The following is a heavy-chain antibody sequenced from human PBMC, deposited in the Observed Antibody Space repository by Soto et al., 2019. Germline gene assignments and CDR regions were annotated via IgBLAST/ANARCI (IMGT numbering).Heavy chain of an antibody. Sequence: EVQLVESGGGLVQPGGSLRLSCAASGFTFSSYSMNWVRQAPGKGLEWVSYISSSSSTIYYADSVKGRFTISRDNAKNSLYLQMNSLRDEDTAVYYCARGDGDHYCSYYSTDVWGQGTTVTVSS. CDR3: ARGDGDHYCSYYSTDV. CDR1: GFTFSSYS. V-gene: IGHV3-48*02. J-gene: IGHJ6*02. D-gene: IGHD4-17*01. CDR2: ISSSSSTI.